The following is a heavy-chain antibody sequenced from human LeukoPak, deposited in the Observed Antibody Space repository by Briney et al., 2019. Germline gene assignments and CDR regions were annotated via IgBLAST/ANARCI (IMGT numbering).Heavy chain of an antibody. D-gene: IGHD1-26*01. V-gene: IGHV4-39*07. CDR3: AGGVGATTYF. Sequence: SETLSLTCTFSGGSISSSDDYWGWIRQPPGKGLEWIGVIYYGGSTYYHPSLKSRVTISMDTSKSQFSLRLTSVTAADTAVYYCAGGVGATTYFWGQGTLVTVSS. CDR1: GGSISSSDDY. CDR2: IYYGGST. J-gene: IGHJ4*02.